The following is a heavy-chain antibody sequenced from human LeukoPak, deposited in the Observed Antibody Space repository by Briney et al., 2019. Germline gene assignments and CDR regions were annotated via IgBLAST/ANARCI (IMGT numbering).Heavy chain of an antibody. J-gene: IGHJ4*02. CDR1: GGSISSGGDY. CDR3: ARGLYSIVEY. CDR2: ISYSGST. V-gene: IGHV4-31*03. Sequence: SETLSLTCNVSGGSISSGGDYWNWIRRNPGKGLEWIGYISYSGSTYYNPSLKSRVTISVETSKNQFSLKLRSATAADTAVYYCARGLYSIVEYWGQGTLVTVSS. D-gene: IGHD6-6*01.